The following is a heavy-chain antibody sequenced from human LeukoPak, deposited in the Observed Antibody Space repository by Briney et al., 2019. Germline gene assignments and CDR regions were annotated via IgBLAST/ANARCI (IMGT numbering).Heavy chain of an antibody. Sequence: HAGGSLRLSCAASGFTFSSYAMSWVRQAPGKGLEWVSAISGSGGSTYYADSVKGRFTISRDNSKNTLYLQMNSLRAEDTAVYYCAKVPLAYTYYFDYWGQGTLVTVSS. CDR1: GFTFSSYA. V-gene: IGHV3-23*01. CDR2: ISGSGGST. D-gene: IGHD3-16*01. J-gene: IGHJ4*02. CDR3: AKVPLAYTYYFDY.